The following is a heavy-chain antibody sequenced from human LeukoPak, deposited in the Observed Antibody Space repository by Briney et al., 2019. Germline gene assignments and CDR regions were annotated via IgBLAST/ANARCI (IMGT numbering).Heavy chain of an antibody. D-gene: IGHD5-18*01. V-gene: IGHV3-15*01. CDR2: IKSKTDGGTT. Sequence: GGSLRLSCAASGFTFSNAWMSWVRQAPGKGLERVGRIKSKTDGGTTDYAAPVKGRFTISRDDSKNTLYLQMNSLKTEDTAVYYCTTSTWIQLSKPFDYWGQGTLVTVSS. J-gene: IGHJ4*02. CDR3: TTSTWIQLSKPFDY. CDR1: GFTFSNAW.